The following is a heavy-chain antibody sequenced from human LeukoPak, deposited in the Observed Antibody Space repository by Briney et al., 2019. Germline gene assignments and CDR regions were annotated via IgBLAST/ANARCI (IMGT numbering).Heavy chain of an antibody. CDR3: ARDRGLSSSSLYCFDY. CDR2: IRYDGSNK. D-gene: IGHD6-6*01. V-gene: IGHV3-30*02. CDR1: GLTFSSYG. Sequence: GGSLRLSCAASGLTFSSYGMHWVRQAPGKGLEWVAFIRYDGSNKYYADSVKGRFTISRDNSKNTLYLQMNSLRAEDTAVYYCARDRGLSSSSLYCFDYWGQGTLVTVSS. J-gene: IGHJ4*02.